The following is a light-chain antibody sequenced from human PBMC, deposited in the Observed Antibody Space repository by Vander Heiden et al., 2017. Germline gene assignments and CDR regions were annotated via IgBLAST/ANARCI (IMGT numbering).Light chain of an antibody. CDR3: MQAIKYPLT. Sequence: IVFPQSPLSLPLPPGAPASIPCRSSQSLLHSNGYTYLDWYLQKPGKSPKLLIYVVSNRASGAPERFSGSGSGTELTLTISSVEAEDFGAYYCMQAIKYPLTLGGGTKVEIK. J-gene: IGKJ4*01. CDR1: QSLLHSNGYTY. CDR2: VVS. V-gene: IGKV2-28*01.